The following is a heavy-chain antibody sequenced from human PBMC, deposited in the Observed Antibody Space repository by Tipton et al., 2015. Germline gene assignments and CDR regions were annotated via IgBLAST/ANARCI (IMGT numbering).Heavy chain of an antibody. V-gene: IGHV4-59*01. Sequence: TLSLTCTVSGDSIDDFYWGWIRQPPGKGLEWLGSIYYTGSTDYSPSLKSRVTLSIDTSKNQFSLKLSSVTVADTAVYYCAREGPIGMATMGWDYFDYWGQGTLVSVSS. J-gene: IGHJ4*02. CDR1: GDSIDDFY. CDR2: IYYTGST. CDR3: AREGPIGMATMGWDYFDY. D-gene: IGHD5-24*01.